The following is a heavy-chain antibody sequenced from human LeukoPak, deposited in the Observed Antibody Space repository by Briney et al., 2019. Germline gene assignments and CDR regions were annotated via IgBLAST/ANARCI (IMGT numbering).Heavy chain of an antibody. CDR3: ARNPSYGSGLEDAFDI. CDR1: GYSSTSYW. D-gene: IGHD3-10*01. J-gene: IGHJ3*02. CDR2: IYPGDSDT. V-gene: IGHV5-51*01. Sequence: GESLKISCKGSGYSSTSYWIGWVRQMPGKGLEWMGIIYPGDSDTRYSPSFQGQVTISADKSISTAYLQWSSLKASDTAMYYCARNPSYGSGLEDAFDIWGQGTMVTVSS.